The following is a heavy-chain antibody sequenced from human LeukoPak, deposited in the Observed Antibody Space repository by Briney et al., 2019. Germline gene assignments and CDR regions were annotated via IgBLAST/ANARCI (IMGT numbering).Heavy chain of an antibody. CDR1: GGSISSYC. V-gene: IGHV4-59*01. Sequence: SETLSLTCTVSGGSISSYCWSWIRQPPGKGLEWIGYIYYSGSTNYNPSLKSRVTISVDTSKNQFSLKLSSVTAADTAVYYCASLWRGYFDYWGQGTLVTVSS. D-gene: IGHD2/OR15-2a*01. J-gene: IGHJ4*02. CDR2: IYYSGST. CDR3: ASLWRGYFDY.